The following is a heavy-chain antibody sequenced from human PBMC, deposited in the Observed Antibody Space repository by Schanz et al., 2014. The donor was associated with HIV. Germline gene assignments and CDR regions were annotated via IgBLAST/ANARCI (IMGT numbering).Heavy chain of an antibody. CDR1: GYTFTSYG. J-gene: IGHJ4*02. Sequence: QVHLVQSGAEVKRPGASVKVSCKASGYTFTSYGITWVRQAPGQGLEWMGWISTYNGNTIYAQKFQGRVTMTTDTSTSTAYMELRSLRSEDTAVYFCARSASVISSGWCSGNACYSGAFHSWGQGSLVIVSS. D-gene: IGHD2-15*01. CDR3: ARSASVISSGWCSGNACYSGAFHS. CDR2: ISTYNGNT. V-gene: IGHV1-18*01.